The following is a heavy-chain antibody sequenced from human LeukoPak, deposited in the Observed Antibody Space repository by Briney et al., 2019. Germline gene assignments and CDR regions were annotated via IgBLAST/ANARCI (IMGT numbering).Heavy chain of an antibody. Sequence: PSETLSLTCIVSGGSISSYYWSWIRQPPGKGLEWIGYIYYSGSTNYNPSLKSRVTISVDTSKNQFSLKLSSVTAADTAVYYCARLQQLVPYYYGMDVWGKGTTVTVSS. CDR1: GGSISSYY. CDR2: IYYSGST. V-gene: IGHV4-59*01. J-gene: IGHJ6*04. CDR3: ARLQQLVPYYYGMDV. D-gene: IGHD6-13*01.